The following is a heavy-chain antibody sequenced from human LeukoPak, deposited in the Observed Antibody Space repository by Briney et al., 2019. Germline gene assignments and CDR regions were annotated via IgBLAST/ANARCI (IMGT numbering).Heavy chain of an antibody. CDR1: GFTFSSYA. CDR2: ISYDGSNK. V-gene: IGHV3-30-3*01. CDR3: EGLLGY. Sequence: GGSLRLSCAASGFTFSSYAMHWVRQAPGKGLEWVAVISYDGSNKYYADSVKGRFTISRDNSKNTLYLQMNSLRAEDTAVYYCEGLLGYWGQGILVTVSS. J-gene: IGHJ4*02.